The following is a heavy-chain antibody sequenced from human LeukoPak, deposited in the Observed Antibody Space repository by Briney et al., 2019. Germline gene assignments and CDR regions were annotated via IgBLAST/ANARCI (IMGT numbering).Heavy chain of an antibody. CDR2: IIPIFGTA. D-gene: IGHD1-26*01. CDR3: ARSHTFNEEWELPPEDYYYYYMDV. CDR1: GGTFSSYA. J-gene: IGHJ6*03. V-gene: IGHV1-69*13. Sequence: SVKVSCKASGGTFSSYAISWVRQAPGQGLEWMGGIIPIFGTANYAQKFQGRVTITADESTSTAYMELSSLRSEDTAVYYCARSHTFNEEWELPPEDYYYYYMDVWGKGTTVTVSS.